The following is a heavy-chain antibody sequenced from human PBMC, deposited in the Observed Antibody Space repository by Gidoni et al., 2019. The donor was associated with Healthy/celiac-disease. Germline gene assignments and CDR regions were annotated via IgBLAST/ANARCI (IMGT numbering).Heavy chain of an antibody. Sequence: QVQLVQSGAEVKKPGASVKVSCKASGYTFTGYYMHWVRQAPGQGLEWMGWINPNSGGTNYAQKFQGRVTMTRDTSISTAYMELSRLRSDDTAVYYCARDPRAVAGTRDAFDIWGQGTMVTVSS. CDR1: GYTFTGYY. CDR2: INPNSGGT. J-gene: IGHJ3*02. CDR3: ARDPRAVAGTRDAFDI. D-gene: IGHD6-19*01. V-gene: IGHV1-2*02.